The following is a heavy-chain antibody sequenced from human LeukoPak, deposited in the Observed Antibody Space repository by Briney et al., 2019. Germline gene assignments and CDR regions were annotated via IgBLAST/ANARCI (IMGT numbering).Heavy chain of an antibody. Sequence: SETLSLTCNVSGGSIRGYYWSWIRQPPGKGLEWIGYIYSSGSTNYNPSLKSRVTMSVDTSKNQFSLKVSSVTAADTAVYYCARERAPYYYDSSGYHRVFDYWGQGTLVTVSS. CDR1: GGSIRGYY. CDR2: IYSSGST. V-gene: IGHV4-59*01. CDR3: ARERAPYYYDSSGYHRVFDY. J-gene: IGHJ4*02. D-gene: IGHD3-22*01.